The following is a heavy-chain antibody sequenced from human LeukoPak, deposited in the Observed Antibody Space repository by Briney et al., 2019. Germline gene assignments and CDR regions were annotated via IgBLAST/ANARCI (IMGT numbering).Heavy chain of an antibody. CDR2: ISAGNGNT. V-gene: IGHV1-3*01. J-gene: IGHJ4*02. Sequence: ASVNVSCKASGYTSTSYAIHWVRQAPGQRLEWMGWISAGNGNTKYSQNFQGRVTFISNTSATTAFMELSSLRSEDAAVYYCARDSGSGNNDYWGQGTLVTVSS. CDR3: ARDSGSGNNDY. D-gene: IGHD1-26*01. CDR1: GYTSTSYA.